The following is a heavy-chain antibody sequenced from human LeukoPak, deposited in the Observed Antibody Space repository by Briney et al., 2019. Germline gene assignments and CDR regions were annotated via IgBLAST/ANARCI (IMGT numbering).Heavy chain of an antibody. J-gene: IGHJ4*02. CDR1: GYSFTDYW. CDR3: ARGRGYCSSSSCYDFDY. CDR2: IYPGDSET. V-gene: IGHV5-51*01. Sequence: GESLKISRTGSGYSFTDYWIAWVRQMPGKGLEWMGIIYPGDSETTYSPSFQGQVTISADKPITTTNLQWSSLKASDTAMYYCARGRGYCSSSSCYDFDYWGQGTLVTVPS. D-gene: IGHD2-2*01.